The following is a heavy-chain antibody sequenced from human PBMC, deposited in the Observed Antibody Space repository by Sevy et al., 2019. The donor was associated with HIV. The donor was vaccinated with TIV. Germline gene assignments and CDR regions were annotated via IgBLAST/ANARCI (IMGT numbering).Heavy chain of an antibody. CDR3: ARGVLVPAAIRTHYDAFDI. Sequence: SETLSLTCTVSGGSISSYYWSWIRQPPGKGLEWIGYIYYSGSTNYNPSLKSRVTISVDTSKNQFSLKLSSVTAADTAVYYWARGVLVPAAIRTHYDAFDIWGQGTMVTVSS. J-gene: IGHJ3*02. CDR2: IYYSGST. CDR1: GGSISSYY. D-gene: IGHD2-2*02. V-gene: IGHV4-59*08.